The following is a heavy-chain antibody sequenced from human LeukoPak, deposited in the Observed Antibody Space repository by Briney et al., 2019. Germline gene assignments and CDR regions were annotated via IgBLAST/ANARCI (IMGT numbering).Heavy chain of an antibody. D-gene: IGHD6-19*01. CDR3: ARDKLVSSGWYCNY. Sequence: AASVKVSCKASGYTFTSYGISWVRQAPGQGLEWTGWISAYNGNTNYAQKLQGRVTMTTDTSTSTAYMELRSLRSDDTAVYYCARDKLVSSGWYCNYWGQGTLVTVSS. J-gene: IGHJ4*02. CDR1: GYTFTSYG. V-gene: IGHV1-18*01. CDR2: ISAYNGNT.